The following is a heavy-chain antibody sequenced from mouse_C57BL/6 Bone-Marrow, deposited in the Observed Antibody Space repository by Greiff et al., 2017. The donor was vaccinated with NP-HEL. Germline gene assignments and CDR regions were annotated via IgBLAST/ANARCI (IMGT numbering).Heavy chain of an antibody. CDR1: GFTITDDS. D-gene: IGHD1-1*01. CDR3: TVTVVAPYFDY. J-gene: IGHJ2*01. CDR2: FDPENGDT. V-gene: IGHV14-4*01. Sequence: DVQLQESGAELVRPGASVKLSCTASGFTITDDSMHWVKQRPEQGLEWIGWFDPENGDTEYASKFQGKATLTAETSSNTAYLQLSSLTSEDTAVYYCTVTVVAPYFDYWGQGTTLTVSS.